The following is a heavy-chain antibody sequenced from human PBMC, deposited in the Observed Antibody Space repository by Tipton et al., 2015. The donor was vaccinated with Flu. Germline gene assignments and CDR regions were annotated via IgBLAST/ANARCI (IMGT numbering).Heavy chain of an antibody. CDR1: GYSVTSGYY. CDR2: ISHSGRT. J-gene: IGHJ4*02. D-gene: IGHD3-10*01. CDR3: ARSTYYYGSGTSDF. Sequence: TLSLTCAVSGYSVTSGYYWGWIRQPPGKGLEWIGSISHSGRTYYKPSLKSRVTVSLDTSNNQFSLNLRFVTAADTAMHYCARSTYYYGSGTSDFWGQGALVTVTS. V-gene: IGHV4-38-2*01.